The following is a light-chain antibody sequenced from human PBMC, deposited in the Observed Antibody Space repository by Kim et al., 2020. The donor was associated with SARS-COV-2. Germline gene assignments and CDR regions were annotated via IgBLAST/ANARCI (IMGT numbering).Light chain of an antibody. Sequence: LSPGEGAPRSCRASQGVGSQLAWYHQKAGQAPRLVIYDASNSTTGIPARFSGRGSGTDFTLPISSLAPEDFAVYFCQQRRFWPLTFGQGTKVDI. V-gene: IGKV3-11*01. J-gene: IGKJ1*01. CDR2: DAS. CDR3: QQRRFWPLT. CDR1: QGVGSQ.